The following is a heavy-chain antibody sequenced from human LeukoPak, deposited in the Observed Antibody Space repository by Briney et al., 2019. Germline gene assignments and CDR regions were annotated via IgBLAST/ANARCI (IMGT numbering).Heavy chain of an antibody. CDR1: GGSISSYY. Sequence: SETLPLTCTVSGGSISSYYWSWIRQPPGKGVEWIGYICYSGSTNYNPSLKSRVTISVDTSKNQFSLKLSSVTAADTAVYYCARELYSSSWYMFDPWGQGTLVTVSS. J-gene: IGHJ5*02. CDR3: ARELYSSSWYMFDP. D-gene: IGHD6-13*01. V-gene: IGHV4-59*01. CDR2: ICYSGST.